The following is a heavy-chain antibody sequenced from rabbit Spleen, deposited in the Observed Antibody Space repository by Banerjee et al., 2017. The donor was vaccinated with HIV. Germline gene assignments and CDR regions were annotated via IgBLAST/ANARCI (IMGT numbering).Heavy chain of an antibody. D-gene: IGHD4-1*01. CDR1: AFDFSSGG. J-gene: IGHJ4*01. CDR2: IDPVFGST. Sequence: QLKESGGGLVQPGGSLKLSCKASAFDFSSGGVSWVRQAPGKGLEWIGYIDPVFGSTNYASWVNGRFTISSHNAQNTLYLQPNSLTAADTATYFCVRDRWQFNLWGLGTLVTVS. V-gene: IGHV1S7*01. CDR3: VRDRWQFNL.